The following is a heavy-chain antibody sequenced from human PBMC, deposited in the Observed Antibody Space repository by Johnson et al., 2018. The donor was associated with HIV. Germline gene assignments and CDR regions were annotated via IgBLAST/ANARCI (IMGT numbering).Heavy chain of an antibody. CDR3: ARGGYGYNSMFREPFGAFDI. J-gene: IGHJ3*02. CDR1: GFTFSDYY. CDR2: ISSSGSTI. D-gene: IGHD5-24*01. V-gene: IGHV3-11*04. Sequence: QVQLVESGGGLVQPGGSLRLSCAASGFTFSDYYMSWIRQAPGKGLEWVSYISSSGSTIYYADSVKGRFTISRDNAKNSLYLQMNSLRAEDTAVYYCARGGYGYNSMFREPFGAFDIWGQGTMVTVSS.